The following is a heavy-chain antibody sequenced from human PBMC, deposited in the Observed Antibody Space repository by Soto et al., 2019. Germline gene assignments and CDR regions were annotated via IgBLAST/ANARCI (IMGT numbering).Heavy chain of an antibody. Sequence: SETLSLTCAVSGGSFTSNNWWTWVRQPPGQGLEWIGEIYRTGSTNYNPTLKSRVTISLDKSENQFSLMVTSLTAADTAVYYCASRDPGTSVDYWGQGTLVTVSS. CDR2: IYRTGST. D-gene: IGHD1-7*01. V-gene: IGHV4-4*02. CDR1: GGSFTSNNW. CDR3: ASRDPGTSVDY. J-gene: IGHJ4*02.